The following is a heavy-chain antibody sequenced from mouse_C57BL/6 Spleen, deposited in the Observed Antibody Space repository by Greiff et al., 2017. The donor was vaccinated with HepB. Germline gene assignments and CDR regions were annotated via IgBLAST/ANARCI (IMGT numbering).Heavy chain of an antibody. CDR2: IDPETGGT. J-gene: IGHJ2*01. Sequence: VQLQQPGAELVRPGASVTLSCKASGYTFTDYEMHWVKQTPVHGLEWIGAIDPETGGTAYNQKFKGKAILTADKSSSTAYMELRSLTSEDSAVYYCTRRNGNYYFDYWGQGTTLTVSS. CDR3: TRRNGNYYFDY. V-gene: IGHV1-15*01. D-gene: IGHD2-1*01. CDR1: GYTFTDYE.